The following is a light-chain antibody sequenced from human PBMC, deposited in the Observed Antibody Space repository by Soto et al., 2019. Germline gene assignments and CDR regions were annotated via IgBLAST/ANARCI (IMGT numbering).Light chain of an antibody. J-gene: IGLJ2*01. CDR2: EAVS. V-gene: IGLV2-14*01. Sequence: QSALTQSASVSGSPGQSITISCTGTSNDIGGYNYVSSYQHHPGKAPKLMIYEAVSNRPSGVSNRFSGSKSGNTASLTISGLQAADEAEDEADHKCSSYTGTSSLVVFGGGTKVTVL. CDR1: SNDIGGYNY. CDR3: SSYTGTSSLVV.